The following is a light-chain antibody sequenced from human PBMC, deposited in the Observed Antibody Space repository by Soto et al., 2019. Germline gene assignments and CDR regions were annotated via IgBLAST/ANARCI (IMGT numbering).Light chain of an antibody. V-gene: IGLV2-14*03. CDR1: NGDVGGYNY. CDR3: SSYTYTSTLV. J-gene: IGLJ2*01. Sequence: QSALTQPASVSGSPGQSITISCTGTNGDVGGYNYVSWYQQHPGKAPKLMIYDVNNRPSGISNRFSGSKSGNTASLTISGLQAEDEADYYCSSYTYTSTLVFGGGTKLTVL. CDR2: DVN.